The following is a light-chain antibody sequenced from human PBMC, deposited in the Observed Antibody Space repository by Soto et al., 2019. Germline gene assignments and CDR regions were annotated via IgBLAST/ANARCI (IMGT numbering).Light chain of an antibody. Sequence: EIVLTQSPATLSLSPGERATLSCRASQSVSSSLAWYQQKSGQAPRLLIYDASNRATGIPARFSGSGSGTDFTLTISRLQSEDFAVYYCQQYNNWLTFGGGAKVDVK. CDR2: DAS. CDR1: QSVSSS. CDR3: QQYNNWLT. V-gene: IGKV3-11*01. J-gene: IGKJ4*01.